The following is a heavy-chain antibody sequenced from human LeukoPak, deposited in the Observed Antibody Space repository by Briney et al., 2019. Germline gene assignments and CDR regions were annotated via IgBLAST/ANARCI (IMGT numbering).Heavy chain of an antibody. CDR3: ARHNRRGYFDS. CDR1: GGSISSYY. D-gene: IGHD3-10*01. J-gene: IGHJ4*02. Sequence: SETLSLTCTVSGGSISSYYWSWIRQPPGKGLEWIGSVYYNGNTNYNPSLQSRVTLSLGTSENHFFLELTSVTAADTAIYYCARHNRRGYFDSWGQGTLVTVSS. CDR2: VYYNGNT. V-gene: IGHV4-59*08.